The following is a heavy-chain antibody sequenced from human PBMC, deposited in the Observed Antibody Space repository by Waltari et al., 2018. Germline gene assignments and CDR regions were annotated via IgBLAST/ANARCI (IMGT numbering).Heavy chain of an antibody. CDR1: EYRFTSYP. J-gene: IGHJ4*02. CDR3: AREMTRGGGSLDY. CDR2: INTANGNT. Sequence: QVQVVQSGGEVKEPGASGKVSCKASEYRFTSYPLHWVRQAPGQSLEWMGWINTANGNTRYSQKFQGRVTFTRDTSASTAFMELSSLISEDTAMYYCAREMTRGGGSLDYWGQGTLVTVSS. V-gene: IGHV1-3*04. D-gene: IGHD3-16*01.